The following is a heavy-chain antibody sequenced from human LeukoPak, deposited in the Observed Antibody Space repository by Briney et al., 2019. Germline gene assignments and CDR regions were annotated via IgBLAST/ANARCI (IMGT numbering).Heavy chain of an antibody. V-gene: IGHV4-38-2*01. CDR3: ARQYYDFWSGYHYCYYYMDV. CDR2: IYHSGST. D-gene: IGHD3-3*01. Sequence: SETLSLTCAVSGYSISSGYYWGWIRQPPGQGLEWIGSIYHSGSTYYNPSLKSRVTISVDTSKNQFSLKLSSVTAADTAVYYCARQYYDFWSGYHYCYYYMDVWGKGTTVTVSS. CDR1: GYSISSGYY. J-gene: IGHJ6*03.